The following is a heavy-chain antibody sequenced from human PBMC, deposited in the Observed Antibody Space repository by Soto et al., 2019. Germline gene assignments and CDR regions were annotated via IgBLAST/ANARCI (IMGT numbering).Heavy chain of an antibody. J-gene: IGHJ4*02. V-gene: IGHV3-7*03. CDR2: IKQDGSEK. CDR1: GFTFSSYW. CDR3: ASAYYYDSSGYGY. D-gene: IGHD3-22*01. Sequence: RRLSCAASGFTFSSYWMSWVRQAPGKGLEWVANIKQDGSEKYYVDSVKGRFTISRDNAKNSLYLQMNSLRAEDTAVYYCASAYYYDSSGYGYWGQGTLVTVSS.